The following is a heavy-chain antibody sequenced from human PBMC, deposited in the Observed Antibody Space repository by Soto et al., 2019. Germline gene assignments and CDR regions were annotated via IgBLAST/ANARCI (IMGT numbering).Heavy chain of an antibody. CDR1: GFSLSMSGVG. V-gene: IGHV2-5*02. CDR3: ARGLRYCSSTNCPNCFDP. Sequence: QITLKESGPTLVKPTQTLTLTCTFSGFSLSMSGVGVGWIRQPPGKALEWLALTYWDDDKRYSPSLKSRLTITKDTSKNQVVLTMTNMDPVDTATYYCARGLRYCSSTNCPNCFDPWGQGTLVTVSS. J-gene: IGHJ5*02. D-gene: IGHD2-2*01. CDR2: TYWDDDK.